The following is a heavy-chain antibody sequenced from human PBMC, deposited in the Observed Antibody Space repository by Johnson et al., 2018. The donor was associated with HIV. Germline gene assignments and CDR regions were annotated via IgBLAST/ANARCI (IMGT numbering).Heavy chain of an antibody. CDR1: GFTFSSYG. V-gene: IGHV3-30*02. Sequence: QVQLVESGGGVVQPGRSLRLSCAASGFTFSSYGMHWVRQAPGKGLEWVAFIRYDGSNKYYADSMKGRFTISRDNSKNTLYLQMNSLRAEDTAVYYCARGDYDYGDYFDAFDIWGQGTMVTVSS. D-gene: IGHD4-17*01. CDR3: ARGDYDYGDYFDAFDI. J-gene: IGHJ3*02. CDR2: IRYDGSNK.